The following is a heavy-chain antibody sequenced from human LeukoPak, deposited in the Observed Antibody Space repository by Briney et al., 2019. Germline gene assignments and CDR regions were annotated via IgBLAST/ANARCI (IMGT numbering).Heavy chain of an antibody. CDR1: GFTFSAYW. Sequence: GGSLRLSCAASGFTFSAYWMSWVRQAPGKGLEWVAHIKPDGSQRYYVDSVKGRFTISRDNAKNSLYLQMDSLRDEDTAVYYCTRAPSGSDHGWGQGTLVTVSS. CDR2: IKPDGSQR. CDR3: TRAPSGSDHG. D-gene: IGHD1-26*01. V-gene: IGHV3-7*01. J-gene: IGHJ4*02.